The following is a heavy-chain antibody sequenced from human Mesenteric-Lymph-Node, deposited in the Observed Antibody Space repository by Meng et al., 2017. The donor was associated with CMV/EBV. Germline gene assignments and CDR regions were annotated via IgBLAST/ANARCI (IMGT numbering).Heavy chain of an antibody. J-gene: IGHJ4*02. CDR3: AVGYDSRKVAY. D-gene: IGHD3-3*01. CDR1: GFTVSSSH. CDR2: ICSGDNT. V-gene: IGHV3-53*01. Sequence: GSLRLSCAASGFTVSSSHMNWVRQAPGKGLEWVSVICSGDNTHYADSVKGRFTISRDSSKNTLYLQMNSLRVEDTAVYYCAVGYDSRKVAYWGQGTLVTVSS.